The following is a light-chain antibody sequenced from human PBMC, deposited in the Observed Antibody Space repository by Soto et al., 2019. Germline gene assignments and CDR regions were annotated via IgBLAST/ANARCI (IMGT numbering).Light chain of an antibody. Sequence: HSVLSPPSSACWTPGHVVTISCSGSSSNIGSNTVTWYQQLPGTAPKLLIYNNNQRPSGVPDRFSGSKSGTSASLAISGLQSEDEADYYCAAWDDSLNGYVFGTGTKVTVL. CDR2: NNN. J-gene: IGLJ1*01. CDR1: SSNIGSNT. CDR3: AAWDDSLNGYV. V-gene: IGLV1-44*01.